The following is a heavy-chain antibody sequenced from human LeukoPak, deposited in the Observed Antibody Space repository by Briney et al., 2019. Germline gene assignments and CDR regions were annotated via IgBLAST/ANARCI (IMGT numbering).Heavy chain of an antibody. CDR3: ASPLGYCSGGSCGPNAFDI. CDR1: GGSISSSNW. D-gene: IGHD2-15*01. CDR2: IYHSGST. V-gene: IGHV4-4*02. Sequence: SGTPSLTCAVSGGSISSSNWWSWVRQPPGKGLEWIGEIYHSGSTNYNPSLKSRVTISVDKSKNQFSLKLSSVTAADTAVYYCASPLGYCSGGSCGPNAFDIWGQGTMVTVSS. J-gene: IGHJ3*02.